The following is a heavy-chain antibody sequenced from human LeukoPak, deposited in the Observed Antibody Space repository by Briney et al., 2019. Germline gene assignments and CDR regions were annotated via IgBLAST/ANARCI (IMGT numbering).Heavy chain of an antibody. D-gene: IGHD6-6*01. CDR2: IRSSGGTT. CDR1: GFTFSSYA. Sequence: GGSLRLSCAASGFTFSSYAMSWVRQAPGKGLEWVSDIRSSGGTTYYADSVKSRFTLSRDNTKNTLYLQMNSLRAEDTAVYYCAKREKKYSTASYFDYWGQGTLVTVSS. V-gene: IGHV3-23*01. CDR3: AKREKKYSTASYFDY. J-gene: IGHJ4*02.